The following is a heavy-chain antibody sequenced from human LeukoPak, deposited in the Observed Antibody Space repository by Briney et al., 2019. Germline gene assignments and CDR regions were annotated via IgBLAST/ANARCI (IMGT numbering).Heavy chain of an antibody. CDR3: ARDPITEWDLVYYHNYIHV. CDR2: ISAYNGKT. CDR1: GYSFTIYG. J-gene: IGHJ6*03. Sequence: ASVTVSFMASGYSFTIYGLNWVRQAPGQGREWMGWISAYNGKTFYAEKFQGRVTMTRDTSTNTAYMALRGLGSGDTAVYYCARDPITEWDLVYYHNYIHVWGTGTSVTISS. D-gene: IGHD1-26*01. V-gene: IGHV1-18*01.